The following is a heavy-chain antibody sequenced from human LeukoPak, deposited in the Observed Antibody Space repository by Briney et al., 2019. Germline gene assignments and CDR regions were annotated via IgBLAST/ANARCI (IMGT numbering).Heavy chain of an antibody. D-gene: IGHD5-18*01. CDR1: GASFSGFY. Sequence: PSETLSLTCAVYGASFSGFYWSWIRQPPGKGLEWIGEINHSGSTNYNPSLKSRVTISVDTSKNQFSLKLSSVTAADTAVYYCATNSYGPNDAFDIWGQGTMVTVSS. V-gene: IGHV4-34*01. CDR2: INHSGST. CDR3: ATNSYGPNDAFDI. J-gene: IGHJ3*02.